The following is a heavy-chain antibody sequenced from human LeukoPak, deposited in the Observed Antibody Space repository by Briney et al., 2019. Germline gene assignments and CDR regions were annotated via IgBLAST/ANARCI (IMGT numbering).Heavy chain of an antibody. CDR1: GFTFSSYW. CDR2: IKQDGREK. CDR3: ARALYIPSIAAAGTPFDY. D-gene: IGHD6-13*01. V-gene: IGHV3-7*01. J-gene: IGHJ4*02. Sequence: GGPLRLSCAASGFTFSSYWMSWVRQAPGKGLEWVANIKQDGREKYYVDSVKGRFTISRANAKNSLYLQMNSLRAEDTAVYYCARALYIPSIAAAGTPFDYWGQGTLVTVSS.